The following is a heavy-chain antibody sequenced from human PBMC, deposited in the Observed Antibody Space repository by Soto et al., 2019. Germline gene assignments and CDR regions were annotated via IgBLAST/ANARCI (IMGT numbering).Heavy chain of an antibody. CDR1: GFTFSSYS. J-gene: IGHJ6*02. CDR3: ARWDCSSTSCYSHYGMDV. D-gene: IGHD2-2*01. CDR2: ISSSSSYI. V-gene: IGHV3-21*01. Sequence: GGSLRLSCAPSGFTFSSYSMNWVRQAPGKGLEWVSSISSSSSYIYYADSVKGRFTISRDNAKNSLYLQMNSLRAEDTAVYYCARWDCSSTSCYSHYGMDVWGQGTTVTVSS.